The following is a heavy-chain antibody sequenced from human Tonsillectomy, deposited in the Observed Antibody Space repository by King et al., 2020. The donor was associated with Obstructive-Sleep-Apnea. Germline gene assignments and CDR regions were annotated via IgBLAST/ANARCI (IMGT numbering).Heavy chain of an antibody. Sequence: VQLVESGGGLVQPGRSLRLSCAASGFTFDDYAMHWVRQAPGKGLEWVSGISWNSGSIGYADSVKGRFTISRDNAKNSLYLQMNSLRAEDTALYYCAKLGGGGGLSVFGYFDYWGQGTLVTVSS. CDR3: AKLGGGGGLSVFGYFDY. J-gene: IGHJ4*02. V-gene: IGHV3-9*01. CDR2: ISWNSGSI. CDR1: GFTFDDYA. D-gene: IGHD3-16*01.